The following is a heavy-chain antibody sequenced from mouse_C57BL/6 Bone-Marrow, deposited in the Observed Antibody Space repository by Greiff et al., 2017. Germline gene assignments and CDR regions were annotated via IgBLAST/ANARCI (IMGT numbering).Heavy chain of an antibody. Sequence: DVQLVESGGGLVQPGGSLSLSCAASGFTFTDYYMSWVRQPPGKALEWLGFIRNKANGYTTEYSASVKGRFTISRDNSQSILYLQMNALRAEDSATYYCARYRQDYGYARDYWGQGTSVTVSS. D-gene: IGHD2-4*01. J-gene: IGHJ4*01. CDR1: GFTFTDYY. CDR2: IRNKANGYTT. CDR3: ARYRQDYGYARDY. V-gene: IGHV7-3*01.